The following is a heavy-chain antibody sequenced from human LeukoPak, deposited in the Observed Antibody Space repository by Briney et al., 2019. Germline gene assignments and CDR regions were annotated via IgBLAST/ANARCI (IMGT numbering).Heavy chain of an antibody. CDR3: ASWLRLGSKSVTADY. J-gene: IGHJ4*02. D-gene: IGHD5-12*01. CDR2: ISYDGSKE. CDR1: GFTFNAYA. Sequence: GRSLRLSCAASGFTFNAYALHWVRQAPGKGLEWVAVISYDGSKESYADSVKGRFTISRDNSKNTLYLQMNSLRAEDTAVYYCASWLRLGSKSVTADYWGQGTLVTVSS. V-gene: IGHV3-30*04.